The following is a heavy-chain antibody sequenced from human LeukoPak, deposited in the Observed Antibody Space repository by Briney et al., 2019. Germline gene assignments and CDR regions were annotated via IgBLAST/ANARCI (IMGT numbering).Heavy chain of an antibody. V-gene: IGHV3-7*01. D-gene: IGHD2-21*01. CDR1: GFTFSSYW. Sequence: PGGSLRLSCAASGFTFSSYWMSWVRQAPGKGPEWVAHIKQDASQEYHVDSVKGRFTISRDNAKNSLYLQMNSLRVEDTAVYCCAKDPYRVVVATGNYLDPWGQGTLVTVSA. J-gene: IGHJ5*02. CDR3: AKDPYRVVVATGNYLDP. CDR2: IKQDASQE.